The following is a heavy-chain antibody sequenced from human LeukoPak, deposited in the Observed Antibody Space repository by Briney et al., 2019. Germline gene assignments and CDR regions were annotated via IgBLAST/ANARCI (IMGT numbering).Heavy chain of an antibody. CDR2: INPSGGST. D-gene: IGHD6-13*01. CDR1: GYTFTSYY. CDR3: AREVPRKYSSSWYNY. Sequence: ASVKVSCKASGYTFTSYYMHWVRQAPGQGLEWMGIINPSGGSTSYAQKFQGRVTMTRDMSTSTVYMELSSLRSEDMAVYYCAREVPRKYSSSWYNYWGQGTLVTVSS. J-gene: IGHJ4*02. V-gene: IGHV1-46*01.